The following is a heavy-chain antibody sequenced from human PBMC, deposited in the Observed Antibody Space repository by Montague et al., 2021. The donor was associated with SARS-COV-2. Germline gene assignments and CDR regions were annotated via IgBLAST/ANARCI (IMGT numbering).Heavy chain of an antibody. V-gene: IGHV4-39*07. CDR3: ARDTRIAMLVVVTRYGLDV. CDR1: GGSISSSSYY. CDR2: IYYTGST. J-gene: IGHJ6*02. Sequence: SETLSLTCTVSGGSISSSSYYWGWIRQPPGKGLEWIGSIYYTGSTYYNPSLKSRVTISVDTSKNQFSLKLSSVTAADTAVYYCARDTRIAMLVVVTRYGLDVRGQGTTVTVSS. D-gene: IGHD3-22*01.